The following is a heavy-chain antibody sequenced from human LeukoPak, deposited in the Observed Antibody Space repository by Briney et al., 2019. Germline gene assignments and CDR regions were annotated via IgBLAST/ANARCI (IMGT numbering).Heavy chain of an antibody. V-gene: IGHV3-48*01. D-gene: IGHD1-26*01. CDR2: ISSSSNTI. J-gene: IGHJ4*02. CDR3: AKGAGSPFYFDY. Sequence: GGSLRLSCAASGFTFSTYNMNWVRQAPGKGLEWVSYISSSSNTIYYADSVKGRFTISRDNAQSSLYLQMNSLRAEDTAVYYCAKGAGSPFYFDYWGQGTLVTVSS. CDR1: GFTFSTYN.